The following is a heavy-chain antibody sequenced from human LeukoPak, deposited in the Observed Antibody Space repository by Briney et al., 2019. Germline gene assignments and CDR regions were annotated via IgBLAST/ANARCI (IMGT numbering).Heavy chain of an antibody. CDR2: ISYDGSNK. Sequence: GGSLRLSCAASGFTFSSYGMHWVRQAPGKGLEWVAVISYDGSNKYYADSVKGRFTISRDNSKNTLYLQMNSLRAEDTAVYYCASLDYGGNSFAFDIWGQGTMVTVSS. CDR3: ASLDYGGNSFAFDI. J-gene: IGHJ3*02. V-gene: IGHV3-30*03. CDR1: GFTFSSYG. D-gene: IGHD4-23*01.